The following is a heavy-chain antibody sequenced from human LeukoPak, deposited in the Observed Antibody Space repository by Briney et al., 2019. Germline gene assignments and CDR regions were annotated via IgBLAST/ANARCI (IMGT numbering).Heavy chain of an antibody. CDR3: AKDGTNGSGSYMDV. V-gene: IGHV3-30*02. CDR2: IRYDGSNK. CDR1: AFTFSSNG. J-gene: IGHJ6*03. Sequence: GGSLRLACAASAFTFSSNGMDWVRQAPGKGLEWVAFIRYDGSNKYYAGSVKGRFTIYRDNSKNTLYLQMNSLRAEDTAVYYCAKDGTNGSGSYMDVWGKGTTVTVSS. D-gene: IGHD3-10*01.